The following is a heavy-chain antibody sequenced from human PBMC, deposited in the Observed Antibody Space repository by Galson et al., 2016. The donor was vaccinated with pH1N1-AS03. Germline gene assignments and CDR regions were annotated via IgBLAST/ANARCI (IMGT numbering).Heavy chain of an antibody. CDR2: FDWDNEK. CDR1: GVSLNTRGVS. V-gene: IGHV2-70*11. D-gene: IGHD1-26*01. Sequence: PTLVKPTQTLILTCTLSGVSLNTRGVSVGWFRQPPGKAPEWLARFDWDNEKYVRASMRTRVTVSKDTSQNQVVLPLLTMAPVDTATFYCARMLVGATDYYYATDVWGPGITVTVSS. CDR3: ARMLVGATDYYYATDV. J-gene: IGHJ6*02.